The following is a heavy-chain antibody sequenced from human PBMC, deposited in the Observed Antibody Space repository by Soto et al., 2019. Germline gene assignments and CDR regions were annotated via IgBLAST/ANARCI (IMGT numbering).Heavy chain of an antibody. J-gene: IGHJ4*02. V-gene: IGHV4-59*01. CDR1: GGSISSYY. Sequence: QVQLQESGPGLVKPSETLSLTCTVSGGSISSYYWSWIRQPPGKGLEWIGYIYYSGSTNYNPSLKSRVYISVDTSKNQFSLKLSSVTDADTAVYSCARWSQSFDYWGQGTLVTVSS. CDR3: ARWSQSFDY. CDR2: IYYSGST. D-gene: IGHD1-26*01.